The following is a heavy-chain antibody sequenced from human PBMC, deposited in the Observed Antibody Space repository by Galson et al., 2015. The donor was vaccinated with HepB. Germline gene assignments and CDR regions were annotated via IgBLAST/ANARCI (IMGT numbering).Heavy chain of an antibody. D-gene: IGHD3-10*01. V-gene: IGHV3-20*01. CDR3: ARSITMVRGATGYSDY. J-gene: IGHJ4*02. Sequence: YADSVKGRFTISRDNAKNSLYLQMNSLRAEDTALYNCARSITMVRGATGYSDYWGQGTLVTVSS.